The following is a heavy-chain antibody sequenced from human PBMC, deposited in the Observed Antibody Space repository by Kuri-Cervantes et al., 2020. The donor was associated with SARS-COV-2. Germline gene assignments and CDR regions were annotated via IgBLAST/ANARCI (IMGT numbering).Heavy chain of an antibody. J-gene: IGHJ4*02. V-gene: IGHV1-69*13. Sequence: SVKVSCKASGGTFSSYAISWVRQAPGQGLEWMGGIIPIFGTANYAQKFQGRVTITADESTSTAYMELSSLRSEDTAVYYCARGYCSGGSCPIDYWGQGTLVTVSS. D-gene: IGHD2-15*01. CDR1: GGTFSSYA. CDR2: IIPIFGTA. CDR3: ARGYCSGGSCPIDY.